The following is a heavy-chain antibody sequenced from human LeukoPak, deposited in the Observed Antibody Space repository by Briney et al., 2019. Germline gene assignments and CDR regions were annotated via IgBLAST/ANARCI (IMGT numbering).Heavy chain of an antibody. D-gene: IGHD2-2*01. Sequence: SGGSLRLSCAASGFTFSRYGMHWVRQAPDKGLEWVAVISYDGSNRYYADSVKGRFTISRDNSKNALYLQMNSLRAEDTAVYYCARDCVYCTRATCSSHLPEPPSLDYWGQGTLVTVSS. J-gene: IGHJ4*02. CDR3: ARDCVYCTRATCSSHLPEPPSLDY. CDR1: GFTFSRYG. V-gene: IGHV3-30*03. CDR2: ISYDGSNR.